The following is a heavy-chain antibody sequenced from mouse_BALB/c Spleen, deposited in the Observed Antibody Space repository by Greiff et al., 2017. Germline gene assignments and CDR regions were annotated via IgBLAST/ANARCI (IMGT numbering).Heavy chain of an antibody. V-gene: IGHV1S81*02. Sequence: QVQLQQPGAELVKPGASVKLSCKASGYTFTSYWLHWVKQRPGQGLEWIGEINPSNGRTNYNEKFKSKATLTVDKSSSTAYMQLSSLTSEDSAVYYCAREGDDGDYWGQGTTLTVSS. D-gene: IGHD2-3*01. J-gene: IGHJ2*01. CDR3: AREGDDGDY. CDR2: INPSNGRT. CDR1: GYTFTSYW.